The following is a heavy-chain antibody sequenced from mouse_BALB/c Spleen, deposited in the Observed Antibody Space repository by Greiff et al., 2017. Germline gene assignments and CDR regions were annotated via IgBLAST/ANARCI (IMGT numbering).Heavy chain of an antibody. V-gene: IGHV5-6*02. Sequence: DVKLVESGGDLVKPGGSLKLSCAASGFTFSSYGMSWVRQTPDKRLEWVATISSGGSYTYYPDSVKGRFTISRDNAKNTLYLQMSSLKSEDTAMYYCARPDGYPMDYWGQGTSVTVSS. J-gene: IGHJ4*01. D-gene: IGHD2-3*01. CDR3: ARPDGYPMDY. CDR1: GFTFSSYG. CDR2: ISSGGSYT.